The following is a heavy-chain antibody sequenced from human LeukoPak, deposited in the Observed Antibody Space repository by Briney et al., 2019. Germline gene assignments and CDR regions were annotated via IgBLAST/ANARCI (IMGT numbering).Heavy chain of an antibody. CDR1: GFTFSSYI. Sequence: GGSLRLSCSASGFTFSSYIMHWARQAPGKGLEYVSAITSNGDTTYYADSVKGRVTISRDNSKNTLYLQMSSLRAEDTAVYHCVRDDSYYYDSSGRDSWGQGTLVTVSS. J-gene: IGHJ4*02. CDR2: ITSNGDTT. CDR3: VRDDSYYYDSSGRDS. D-gene: IGHD3-22*01. V-gene: IGHV3-64D*09.